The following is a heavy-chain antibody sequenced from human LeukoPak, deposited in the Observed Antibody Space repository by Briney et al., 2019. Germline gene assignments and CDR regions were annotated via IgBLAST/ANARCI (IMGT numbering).Heavy chain of an antibody. V-gene: IGHV4-34*01. CDR1: SESFRSSY. D-gene: IGHD6-13*01. CDR2: IHHSGTT. CDR3: ARGDEVIASIGTGSWYFDL. J-gene: IGHJ2*01. Sequence: TSETLSLTCVGNSESFRSSYWSWSWIRRPPGKGMQWIGEIHHSGTTRYNPALRNRISISIDTSKNHFSMELTSVTAADTADYYCARGDEVIASIGTGSWYFDLWGRGTLVTVS.